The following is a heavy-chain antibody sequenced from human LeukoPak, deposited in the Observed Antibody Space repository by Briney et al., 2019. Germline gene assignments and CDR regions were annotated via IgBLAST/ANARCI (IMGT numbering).Heavy chain of an antibody. Sequence: ASVKVSCTASGYTFTAYYMLWVRQAPGQGLEWMGWINPNSGGTNYAQKFQGWVTMTRDTSISTAYMELSRLKSDDTAVYYCARGVPYCTNGVCSEGDFDYWGQGTLVTVSS. CDR2: INPNSGGT. CDR3: ARGVPYCTNGVCSEGDFDY. V-gene: IGHV1-2*04. D-gene: IGHD2-8*01. CDR1: GYTFTAYY. J-gene: IGHJ4*02.